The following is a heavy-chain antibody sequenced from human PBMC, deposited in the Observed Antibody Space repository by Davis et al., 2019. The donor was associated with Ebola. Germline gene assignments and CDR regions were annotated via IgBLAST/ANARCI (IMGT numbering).Heavy chain of an antibody. CDR1: GNSFTSHW. V-gene: IGHV5-51*01. Sequence: GESLKISCKDSGNSFTSHWIGWVRQLPGKGLEWMGIIYTGDSDTRYSPSFRGQVTISADKSTKTAFLVWTGLKAPDTAMYYCASLRRTITGMDDGFDMWGQGTMVTVSS. D-gene: IGHD2-8*02. J-gene: IGHJ3*02. CDR2: IYTGDSDT. CDR3: ASLRRTITGMDDGFDM.